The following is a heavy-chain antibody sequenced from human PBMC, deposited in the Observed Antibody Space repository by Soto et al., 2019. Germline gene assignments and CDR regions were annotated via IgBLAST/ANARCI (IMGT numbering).Heavy chain of an antibody. D-gene: IGHD4-17*01. CDR2: INAANGNA. V-gene: IGHV1-3*01. Sequence: ASVKVSCKASGYRFANYAIHWVRQAPGQRLEWMGWINAANGNAYYSQKFQGRVTITRDTSASTAHMELSSLRSEDTAVYYCARAPYGGSLDFWGQGILVTVPS. CDR3: ARAPYGGSLDF. CDR1: GYRFANYA. J-gene: IGHJ4*02.